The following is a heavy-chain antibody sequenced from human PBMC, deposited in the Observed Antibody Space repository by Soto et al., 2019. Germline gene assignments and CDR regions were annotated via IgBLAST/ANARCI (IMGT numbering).Heavy chain of an antibody. CDR1: GYTFTGYF. CDR2: INPNTGGT. D-gene: IGHD5-18*01. J-gene: IGHJ4*02. Sequence: ASGKVCCKASGYTFTGYFIHWVRQAPGEGLEWMGWINPNTGGTNYAEQFQGRVTMTRDTSISTAYMELSRLRSDDTAVYYCAREPRYSSYYDYWGQGARVTVSS. V-gene: IGHV1-2*02. CDR3: AREPRYSSYYDY.